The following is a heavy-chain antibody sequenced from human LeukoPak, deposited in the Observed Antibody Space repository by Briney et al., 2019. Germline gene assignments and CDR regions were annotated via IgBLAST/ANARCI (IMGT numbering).Heavy chain of an antibody. J-gene: IGHJ4*02. Sequence: NPSEPLSLTCAVSGGSVTSTNWWTWVRQPPGKGLEWIGEVHLDGRTSYNPSLTGRLTMSVDLYENQISLKMTSVTAADTAVYYCAREGGFYRPLDYSGQGMLVTVSS. CDR3: AREGGFYRPLDY. D-gene: IGHD3-3*01. CDR1: GGSVTSTNW. V-gene: IGHV4-4*02. CDR2: VHLDGRT.